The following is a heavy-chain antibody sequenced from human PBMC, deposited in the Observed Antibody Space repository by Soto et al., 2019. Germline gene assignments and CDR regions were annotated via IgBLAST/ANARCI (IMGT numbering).Heavy chain of an antibody. CDR1: GGSFSSGGYY. J-gene: IGHJ4*02. D-gene: IGHD2-8*02. CDR3: ARATSFSGRHGY. V-gene: IGHV4-31*03. Sequence: QLQLQESGPGLVKPSQTLSLACTVSGGSFSSGGYYWSWIRQLPGKGLEWIGYIYYSGSTYYNPSLKSRFTITLDTSKNQFSLTLSSVAAEDTAVYYCARATSFSGRHGYWGQGTLVTVSS. CDR2: IYYSGST.